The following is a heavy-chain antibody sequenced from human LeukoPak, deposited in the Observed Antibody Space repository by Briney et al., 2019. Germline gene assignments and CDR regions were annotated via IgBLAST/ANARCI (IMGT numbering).Heavy chain of an antibody. CDR3: ARGGYCTNGVCYTHAFHYFDY. Sequence: NASETLSLTCTVSGYSISSGYYWGWIRQPPGKGLEWIGRIYHSGSTYYNPSLKSRVTISVDTSKNQFSLKLSSVTAADTAVYYCARGGYCTNGVCYTHAFHYFDYWGQGTLVTVSS. CDR1: GYSISSGYY. CDR2: IYHSGST. D-gene: IGHD2-8*01. V-gene: IGHV4-38-2*02. J-gene: IGHJ4*02.